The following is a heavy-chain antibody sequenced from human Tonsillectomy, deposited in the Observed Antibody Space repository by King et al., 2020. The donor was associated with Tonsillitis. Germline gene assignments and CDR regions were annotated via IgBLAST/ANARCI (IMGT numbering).Heavy chain of an antibody. CDR3: ARVGVNGGYYFDY. J-gene: IGHJ4*02. V-gene: IGHV3-33*08. Sequence: QVQLVESGGGVVQPGRSLRLSCAASGFTFSSYGMHWVRQAPGKGLEWVAVIWYDGSNKYYADSVKGRFTISRDNSKNTLYLQMNSLRAEDTAVYYCARVGVNGGYYFDYWGQGTLVTVSS. CDR2: IWYDGSNK. D-gene: IGHD3-3*01. CDR1: GFTFSSYG.